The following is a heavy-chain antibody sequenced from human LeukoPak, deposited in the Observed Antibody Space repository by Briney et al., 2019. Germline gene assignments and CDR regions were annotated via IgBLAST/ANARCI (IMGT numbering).Heavy chain of an antibody. Sequence: PGGSLRLSCAASGFTFSSYEMNWVRQAPGKGLEWVSYISNSGSIRKYADSVKGRFTISRDNAKNSLYLQMNSLRAADTAVYYCARDKDTSYLSSFDYWGQGTLVTVSS. CDR1: GFTFSSYE. J-gene: IGHJ4*02. D-gene: IGHD2-2*01. CDR2: ISNSGSIR. CDR3: ARDKDTSYLSSFDY. V-gene: IGHV3-48*03.